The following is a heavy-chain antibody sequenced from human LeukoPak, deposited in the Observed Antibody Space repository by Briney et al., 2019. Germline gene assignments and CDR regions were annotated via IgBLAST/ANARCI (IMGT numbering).Heavy chain of an antibody. CDR3: ARGGITVTTHFGY. CDR1: GGSISSGDYY. V-gene: IGHV4-30-4*08. J-gene: IGHJ4*02. D-gene: IGHD4-17*01. CDR2: IYYSGST. Sequence: PSETLSLTCTVSGGSISSGDYYWSWIRQPPGKGLEWIGYIYYSGSTYYNPSLKSRVTISVDTSKNQFSLKLSSVTAADTAVYYCARGGITVTTHFGYWGQGTLVTVSS.